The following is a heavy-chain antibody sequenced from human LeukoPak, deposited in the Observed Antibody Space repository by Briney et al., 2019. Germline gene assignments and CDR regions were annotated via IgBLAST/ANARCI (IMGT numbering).Heavy chain of an antibody. Sequence: ASVKVSCKASGYTFTSYGISWVRQAPGQGLEWMGWISAYNGNTNYAQKLQGRVTMTTDTSTSTAYMELSSLRSEDTAVYYCARFRAAAGNFDYWGQGTLVTVSS. J-gene: IGHJ4*02. CDR1: GYTFTSYG. D-gene: IGHD6-13*01. V-gene: IGHV1-18*01. CDR2: ISAYNGNT. CDR3: ARFRAAAGNFDY.